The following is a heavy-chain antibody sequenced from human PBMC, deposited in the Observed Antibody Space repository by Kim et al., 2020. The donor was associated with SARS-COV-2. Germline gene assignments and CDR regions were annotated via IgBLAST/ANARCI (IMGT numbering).Heavy chain of an antibody. Sequence: GGSLRLSCAASGFTFSSYAMHWVRQAPGKGLEWVAVISYDGSNKYYADSVKGRFTISRDNSKNTLYLQMNSLRAEDTAVYYCARSVRRAHYGDYAASNKGYYGMDVWGQGTTVTVS. CDR1: GFTFSSYA. CDR2: ISYDGSNK. V-gene: IGHV3-30*04. J-gene: IGHJ6*02. D-gene: IGHD4-17*01. CDR3: ARSVRRAHYGDYAASNKGYYGMDV.